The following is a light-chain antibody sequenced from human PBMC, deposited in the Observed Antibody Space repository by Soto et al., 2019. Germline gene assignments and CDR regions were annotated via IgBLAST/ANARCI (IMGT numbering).Light chain of an antibody. V-gene: IGKV4-1*01. J-gene: IGKJ2*01. Sequence: DIVMTQSPDSLAVSLGERATINCKSSQSVLYSSNNKNYLAWYQQKPGQPPKLLIYWASTRESVVPDRFSGRVSGTDFTLAISCLQAEDVAIYYCEQFYSTPYTFGDWTKQEI. CDR1: QSVLYSSNNKNY. CDR3: EQFYSTPYT. CDR2: WAS.